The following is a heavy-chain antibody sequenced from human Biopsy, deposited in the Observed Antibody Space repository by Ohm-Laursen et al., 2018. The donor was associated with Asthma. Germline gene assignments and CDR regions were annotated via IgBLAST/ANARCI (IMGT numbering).Heavy chain of an antibody. CDR1: GGTFSNFA. CDR2: IMTVFGTT. Sequence: ASVKVSCKAPGGTFSNFAISWVRQAPGQGLEWLGGIMTVFGTTNYAQKFQGRVTITADESTSTAYTEVTSLRSEDTAIYYCARCQVGYSSGWSLLLKKIYYSGMDVWGQGTLVTVSS. CDR3: ARCQVGYSSGWSLLLKKIYYSGMDV. D-gene: IGHD6-19*01. J-gene: IGHJ4*02. V-gene: IGHV1-69*13.